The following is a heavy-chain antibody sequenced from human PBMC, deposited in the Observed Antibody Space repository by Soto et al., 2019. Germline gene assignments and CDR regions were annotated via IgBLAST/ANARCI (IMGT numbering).Heavy chain of an antibody. CDR1: GFTFSSYG. J-gene: IGHJ3*02. Sequence: GGSLRLSCAASGFTFSSYGMHWVRQAPGKELEWVAVISYDGSNKYYADAVKGRFTISRDNSKNTLYLQMNSLRAEDTAVYYCAKELVVTDAFDIWGQGTMVTVSS. D-gene: IGHD2-15*01. V-gene: IGHV3-30*18. CDR3: AKELVVTDAFDI. CDR2: ISYDGSNK.